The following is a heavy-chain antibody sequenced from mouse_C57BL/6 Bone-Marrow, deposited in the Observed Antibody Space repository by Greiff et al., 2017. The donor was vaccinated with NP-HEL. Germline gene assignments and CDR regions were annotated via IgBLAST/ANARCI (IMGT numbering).Heavy chain of an antibody. Sequence: VQLQQPGAELVMPGASVKLSCKASGYTFTSYWMHWVKQRPGQGLEWIGEIDPSDSYTNYNQKFKGKSTLTVDKSSSTAYMQLSSLTSEDSAVYYCARDDGYPDYWGQGTTLTVSS. J-gene: IGHJ2*01. V-gene: IGHV1-69*01. CDR1: GYTFTSYW. CDR3: ARDDGYPDY. D-gene: IGHD2-3*01. CDR2: IDPSDSYT.